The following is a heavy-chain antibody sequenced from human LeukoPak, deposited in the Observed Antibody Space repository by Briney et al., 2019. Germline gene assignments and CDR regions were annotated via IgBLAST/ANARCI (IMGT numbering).Heavy chain of an antibody. J-gene: IGHJ4*02. D-gene: IGHD3-22*01. V-gene: IGHV4-59*08. CDR3: ARWGAAPYYYDSSGYQYFDY. CDR2: IYYSGST. Sequence: PSETLSLTCTVSGGSISSYYWSWIRQPPGKGPEWIGYIYYSGSTNYNPSLKSRVTISVDTSKNQFSLKLSSVTAADTAVYYCARWGAAPYYYDSSGYQYFDYWGQGTLVTVSS. CDR1: GGSISSYY.